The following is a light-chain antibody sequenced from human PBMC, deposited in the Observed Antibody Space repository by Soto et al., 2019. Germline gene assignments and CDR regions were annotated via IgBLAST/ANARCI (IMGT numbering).Light chain of an antibody. CDR2: DVS. CDR1: SSDVGGYNA. J-gene: IGLJ1*01. Sequence: QSVLTQPASVSGSPGQSITISCTGTSSDVGGYNAVSWYQQHPGKGPKLMIYDVSNRPSGASDRFSGSKSGNTASLTISGLQAEDEADYYCGSYASGGAYVFGTGTKVTVL. CDR3: GSYASGGAYV. V-gene: IGLV2-14*01.